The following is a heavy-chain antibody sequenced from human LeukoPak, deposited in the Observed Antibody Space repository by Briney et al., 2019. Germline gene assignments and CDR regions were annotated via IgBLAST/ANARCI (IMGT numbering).Heavy chain of an antibody. CDR1: GFTFSSYS. D-gene: IGHD3-3*01. V-gene: IGHV3-7*03. J-gene: IGHJ4*02. Sequence: PGGSLRLSCAASGFTFSSYSMNWVRQAPGKGLEWVANIKQDGSEKYYVDSVKGRFTISRDNAKNSLYLQMNSLRAEDTAVYYCAKRGVYDFWSGYYWGYWGQGTLVTVSS. CDR3: AKRGVYDFWSGYYWGY. CDR2: IKQDGSEK.